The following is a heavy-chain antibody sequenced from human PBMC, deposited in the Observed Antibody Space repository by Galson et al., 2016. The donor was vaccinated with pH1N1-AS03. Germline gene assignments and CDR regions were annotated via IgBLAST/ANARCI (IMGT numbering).Heavy chain of an antibody. CDR1: GDNFIRYT. J-gene: IGHJ4*02. CDR3: LHSYTGH. V-gene: IGHV1-69*02. CDR2: IIPILGMT. Sequence: SVKVSCNASGDNFIRYTISWVRQAPGQGLEWMGRIIPILGMTNYAQKFQGRVTITADTSTSTAYMELGSLTSEDTAVYYCLHSYTGHWGQGTLVTVSS. D-gene: IGHD3-16*02.